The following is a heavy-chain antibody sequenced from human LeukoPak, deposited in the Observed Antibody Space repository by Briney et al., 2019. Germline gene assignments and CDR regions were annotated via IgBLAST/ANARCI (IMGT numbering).Heavy chain of an antibody. V-gene: IGHV3-53*01. CDR1: RLTVSSNS. J-gene: IGHJ4*02. D-gene: IGHD2-8*02. CDR3: ATYRQVLLPFES. CDR2: IYSDNT. Sequence: TGGSLRLSCTVSRLTVSSNSMRWVRQAPGKGLEWVSFIYSDNTHYSDSVKGRFTISRDNSKSTLSLQMNSLRAEDTAIYYCATYRQVLLPFESWGQGTLVTVSS.